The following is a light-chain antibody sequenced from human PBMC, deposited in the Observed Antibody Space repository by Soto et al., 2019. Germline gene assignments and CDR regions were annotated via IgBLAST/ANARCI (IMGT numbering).Light chain of an antibody. J-gene: IGKJ1*01. CDR2: GAY. Sequence: EIVMTQSPATLSVPPGARATLSCRASQSISSNLAWYQQKPGQAHRLLIYGAYTRATGIQARFSGSGSGTEFTLTIRSLQSEDFAVYYCKQYNDWPPTFGQGTKVDIK. V-gene: IGKV3-15*01. CDR3: KQYNDWPPT. CDR1: QSISSN.